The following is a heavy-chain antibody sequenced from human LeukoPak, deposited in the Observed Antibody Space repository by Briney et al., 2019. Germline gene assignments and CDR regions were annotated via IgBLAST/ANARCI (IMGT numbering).Heavy chain of an antibody. CDR2: IYYSGST. Sequence: SETLSLTCTVSGGSISSYYWSWIRHPPGKGMEWVGYIYYSGSTNYNPSLKSPLTISVDTSKNQFSLKLSSVTAADTAVYYCARDLYYYDSSGYYYWNWFDPWGQGTLVTVSS. D-gene: IGHD3-22*01. V-gene: IGHV4-59*01. CDR1: GGSISSYY. CDR3: ARDLYYYDSSGYYYWNWFDP. J-gene: IGHJ5*02.